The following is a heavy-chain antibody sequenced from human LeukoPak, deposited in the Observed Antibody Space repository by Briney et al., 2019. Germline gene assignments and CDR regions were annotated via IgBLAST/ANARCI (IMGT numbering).Heavy chain of an antibody. CDR3: ARLHDSRPNWFDP. J-gene: IGHJ5*02. CDR2: IYPGDSDT. V-gene: IGHV5-51*01. CDR1: GXSXTXXX. Sequence: GESLKISCKGSGXSXTXXXXXWVLQMPGXXXXXXGIIYPGDSDTRYSPSFQGQVTISADKSISTAYLQWSSLKASDTAMYYCARLHDSRPNWFDPWGQGTLVTVSS. D-gene: IGHD2-21*02.